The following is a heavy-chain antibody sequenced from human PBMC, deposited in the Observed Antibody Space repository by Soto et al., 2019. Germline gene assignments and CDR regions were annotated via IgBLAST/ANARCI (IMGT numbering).Heavy chain of an antibody. D-gene: IGHD6-13*01. Sequence: ASVKVSCKASGYTFTSYGISWVRQAPGQGLEWMGWISAYNGNTNYAQKLQGRVTMTTDTSTSTAYMELRSLRSDDTAVYYCARGSETGYSSSWYWFDPWGQGTLVTVSS. CDR2: ISAYNGNT. V-gene: IGHV1-18*01. CDR1: GYTFTSYG. CDR3: ARGSETGYSSSWYWFDP. J-gene: IGHJ5*02.